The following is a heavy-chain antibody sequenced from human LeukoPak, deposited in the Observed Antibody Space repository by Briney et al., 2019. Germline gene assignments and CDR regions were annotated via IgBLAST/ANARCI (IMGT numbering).Heavy chain of an antibody. CDR1: GGSISSSSYY. D-gene: IGHD3-22*01. Sequence: PSETLSLTCTVSGGSISSSSYYWGWIRQPPGKGLEWIGSIYYSGSTYYNPSLKSRVTISVDTSKNQFSLKLSSVTAADTAVYYCAREHNYYDSSGYSDYWGQGTLVTVSS. CDR3: AREHNYYDSSGYSDY. V-gene: IGHV4-39*07. J-gene: IGHJ4*02. CDR2: IYYSGST.